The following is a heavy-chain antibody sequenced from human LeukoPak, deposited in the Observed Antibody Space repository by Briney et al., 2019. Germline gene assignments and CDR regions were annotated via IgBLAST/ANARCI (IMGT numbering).Heavy chain of an antibody. V-gene: IGHV3-33*01. CDR1: GFTFSTYG. CDR3: VRDPQVNWNRPSPLS. Sequence: GGSLRLSCAAAGFTFSTYGMHWVRQAPGKGLEWVSVIWFDGSTQYYADSVKGRFTISRDNSKNTLFLQMNSLRAEDTAVYYCVRDPQVNWNRPSPLSWGQGTLVTVSS. J-gene: IGHJ5*02. CDR2: IWFDGSTQ. D-gene: IGHD1-20*01.